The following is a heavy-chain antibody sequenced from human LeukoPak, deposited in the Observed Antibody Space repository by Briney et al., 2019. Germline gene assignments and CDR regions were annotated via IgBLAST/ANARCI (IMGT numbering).Heavy chain of an antibody. D-gene: IGHD6-13*01. CDR1: GFTFDDYA. Sequence: GGSLRLSCAASGFTFDDYAMHWVRQAPGKGLEWVSLISWDGGSTYYADSVKGRFTISRDNSKNSLYLQMNSLRAEDTALYYCAKPLYSSSWYYFVYWGQGTLVTVSS. CDR2: ISWDGGST. J-gene: IGHJ4*02. CDR3: AKPLYSSSWYYFVY. V-gene: IGHV3-43D*03.